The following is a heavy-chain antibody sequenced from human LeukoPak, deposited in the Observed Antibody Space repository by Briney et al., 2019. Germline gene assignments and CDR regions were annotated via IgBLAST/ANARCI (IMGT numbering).Heavy chain of an antibody. V-gene: IGHV3-21*01. CDR3: ARDLGPATAILNWFDP. CDR1: RFTFSSYS. CDR2: IRSSNRYI. J-gene: IGHJ5*02. Sequence: GGSLRLSCAASRFTFSSYSMKWVRHPPGKGLGWVSSIRSSNRYIYYTDSGTGGFTISRDNAKNSLYLQMNSLRAEDTAVYYCARDLGPATAILNWFDPWGQGTLVTVSS. D-gene: IGHD2-2*02.